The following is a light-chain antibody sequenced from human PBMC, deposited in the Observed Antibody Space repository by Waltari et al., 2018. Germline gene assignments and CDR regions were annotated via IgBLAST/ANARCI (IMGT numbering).Light chain of an antibody. CDR1: SSDVGAYNL. J-gene: IGLJ3*02. V-gene: IGLV2-23*02. CDR3: CSYAGGATVL. CDR2: EVS. Sequence: QSALAQPASVSGSPGQSITISCSGTSSDVGAYNLVSWYQHHPGKAPKLTIFEVSARPPGIVHRFSGSRSGNTASRTISGLQAEDEADYYCCSYAGGATVLFGGGTKLTVL.